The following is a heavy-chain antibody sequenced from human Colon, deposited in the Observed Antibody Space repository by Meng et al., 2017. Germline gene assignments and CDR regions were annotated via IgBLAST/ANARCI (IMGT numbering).Heavy chain of an antibody. Sequence: QGPLQEPGPGLVRPSETLSLACTVSGGSVSSGSHYWSWIRQPPGKGLEWIGYIDYSRSINYYPSLKSRVTMSVDTSKNQFSLNLSSVTAADTAVYYCAGGPWELDYWGQGTLVTVSS. V-gene: IGHV4-61*01. J-gene: IGHJ4*02. CDR2: IDYSRSI. CDR1: GGSVSSGSHY. CDR3: AGGPWELDY. D-gene: IGHD1-26*01.